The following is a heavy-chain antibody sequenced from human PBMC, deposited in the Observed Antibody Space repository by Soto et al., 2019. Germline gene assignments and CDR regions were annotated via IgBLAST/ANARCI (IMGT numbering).Heavy chain of an antibody. CDR1: GFTFSSYA. V-gene: IGHV3-23*01. D-gene: IGHD5-18*01. CDR3: AKDLGALRRGYGAFDI. Sequence: GGSLRLSCAASGFTFSSYAMSWVRQAPGKGLEWVSAISGSGGSTYYADSVKGRFTISRDNSKNTLHLQMNSLRAEDTAVYYCAKDLGALRRGYGAFDIWGQGTMVTVSS. J-gene: IGHJ3*02. CDR2: ISGSGGST.